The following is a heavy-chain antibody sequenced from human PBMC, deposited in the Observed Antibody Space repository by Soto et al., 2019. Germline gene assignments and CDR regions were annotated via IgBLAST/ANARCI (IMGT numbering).Heavy chain of an antibody. CDR2: IYYSGST. CDR3: AREDGYYFDY. J-gene: IGHJ4*02. V-gene: IGHV4-59*01. CDR1: GGSISSYY. Sequence: LSLTCTVSGGSISSYYWSWIRQPPGKGLEWIGYIYYSGSTNYNPSLKSRVTISVDTSKNQFSLKLSSVTAADTAVYYCAREDGYYFDYWGQGTLVTVSS.